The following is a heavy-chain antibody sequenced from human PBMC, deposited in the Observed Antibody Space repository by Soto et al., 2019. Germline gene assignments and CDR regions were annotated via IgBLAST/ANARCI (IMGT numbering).Heavy chain of an antibody. CDR3: ARGRGIFDL. D-gene: IGHD2-21*01. Sequence: QVQLQQWGAGLLKPSETLSLTCAVYGGSFSGYYWSWIRQPPGKGLEWIGEINHSGSTNYNPSLKSQFTISVDTSKNQFSLKLSSVTAADTAVYYCARGRGIFDLWGRGTLVTVSS. CDR1: GGSFSGYY. V-gene: IGHV4-34*01. CDR2: INHSGST. J-gene: IGHJ2*01.